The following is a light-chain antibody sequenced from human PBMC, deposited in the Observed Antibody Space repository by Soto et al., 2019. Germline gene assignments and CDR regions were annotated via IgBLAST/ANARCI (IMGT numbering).Light chain of an antibody. V-gene: IGKV3-11*01. CDR1: PSVRNY. CDR3: QERNTCRAGMI. Sequence: VMTQSPATRSLSRGERVKLSGRASPSVRNYLAWYQQKPGQAPRLLIYDASNRATGIPARFSGTGSETDIPLTITSLEFQVNRAYDCQERNTCRAGMIFGEGTRLEIK. CDR2: DAS. J-gene: IGKJ5*01.